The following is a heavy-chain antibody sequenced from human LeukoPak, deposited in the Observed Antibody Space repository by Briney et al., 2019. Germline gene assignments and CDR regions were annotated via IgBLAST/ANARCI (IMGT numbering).Heavy chain of an antibody. D-gene: IGHD4-17*01. CDR3: ASLSYGDYIME. V-gene: IGHV4-31*03. J-gene: IGHJ4*02. CDR1: GGSINSGGYY. Sequence: PSETLSLTCTVSGGSINSGGYYWGWIRQHPGKGLEWIGYIYYSGSTYYNPSLKSRVTISVDTSKNQFSLKLSSVTAADTAVYYCASLSYGDYIMEWGQGTLVTVSS. CDR2: IYYSGST.